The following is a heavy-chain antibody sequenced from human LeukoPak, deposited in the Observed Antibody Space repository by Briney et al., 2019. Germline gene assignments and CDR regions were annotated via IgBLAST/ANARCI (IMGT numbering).Heavy chain of an antibody. CDR1: GFTFSSYA. CDR3: AKEYYDILAGYPPPPGYFDY. CDR2: IRGRGGST. Sequence: GGSMRLSCAASGFTFSSYAMSWVRQARGKGLEWVSAIRGRGGSTYCADSVKGRFTISRDKSKNTLYLQMNSLRAEDTAVYYCAKEYYDILAGYPPPPGYFDYWGQGTLVTVSS. J-gene: IGHJ4*02. V-gene: IGHV3-23*01. D-gene: IGHD3-9*01.